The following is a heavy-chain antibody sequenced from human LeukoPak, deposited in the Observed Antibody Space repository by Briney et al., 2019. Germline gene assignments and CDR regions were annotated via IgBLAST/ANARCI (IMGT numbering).Heavy chain of an antibody. D-gene: IGHD2-2*01. V-gene: IGHV3-21*01. CDR1: GFTFSSYT. CDR2: ISAGSSYI. Sequence: GGSLRLSCAASGFTFSSYTMNWVRQTPGKGLEWVPSISAGSSYIYYTDSVKGRFSISRDNAKISLYLQMNSLRAEDTAVYYCARDLSSPAAPDYWGQGTLVTVSS. J-gene: IGHJ4*02. CDR3: ARDLSSPAAPDY.